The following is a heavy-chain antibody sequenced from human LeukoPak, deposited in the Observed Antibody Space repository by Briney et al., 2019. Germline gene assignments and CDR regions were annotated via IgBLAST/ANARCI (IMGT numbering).Heavy chain of an antibody. CDR2: INTDSSSI. CDR3: ARDPYYYDSGSLAAFDI. Sequence: GGSQRLSCAASGFTFSIYEMNWVRQAPGKGLEWISHINTDSSSIHYADSMKGRFTISRDNAKNSLYLQMNSLRAEDTAVYYCARDPYYYDSGSLAAFDIWGQGTMVTVSS. D-gene: IGHD3-10*01. J-gene: IGHJ3*02. V-gene: IGHV3-48*04. CDR1: GFTFSIYE.